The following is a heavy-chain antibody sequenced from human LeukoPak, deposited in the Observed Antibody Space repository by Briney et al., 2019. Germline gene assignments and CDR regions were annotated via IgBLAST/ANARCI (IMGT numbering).Heavy chain of an antibody. CDR3: AREKTNPDY. J-gene: IGHJ4*02. CDR2: ISSSSRSI. V-gene: IGHV3-21*05. CDR1: GFTFSSYS. Sequence: GGSLRLSCAASGFTFSSYSMNWVRQAPGKGLEWVAYISSSSRSIHYADSVKGRFTISRDNAKNSLYLQMNSLRAEDTAVYYCAREKTNPDYWGQGTLVTVSS.